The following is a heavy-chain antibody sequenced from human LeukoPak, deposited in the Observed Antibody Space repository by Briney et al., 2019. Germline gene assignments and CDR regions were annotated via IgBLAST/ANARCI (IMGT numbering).Heavy chain of an antibody. Sequence: SQTLSLTCAISGDSVSSNSVAWNWIRQSPSRGLEWLGRTHYRSKWYNDYAVSVKSRITINPDTSKNQFSLQLNSVTPEDTAVYYCARGGIGYCTSSSCYFDYWGQGTLVTVSS. V-gene: IGHV6-1*01. CDR3: ARGGIGYCTSSSCYFDY. CDR1: GDSVSSNSVA. D-gene: IGHD2-2*01. J-gene: IGHJ4*02. CDR2: THYRSKWYN.